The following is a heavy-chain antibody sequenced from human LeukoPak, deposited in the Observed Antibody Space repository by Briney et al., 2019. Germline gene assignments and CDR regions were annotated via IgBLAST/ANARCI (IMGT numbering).Heavy chain of an antibody. Sequence: GGPLRLSCAASGFTFSSYWMSWVRQAPGKGLEWVANIKQDGSEKYYVDSVKGRFTISRDNAKNSLYLQMNSLRAEDTAVYYCARVPMIAARPRYFQHWGQGTLVTVSS. D-gene: IGHD6-6*01. CDR3: ARVPMIAARPRYFQH. CDR1: GFTFSSYW. J-gene: IGHJ1*01. CDR2: IKQDGSEK. V-gene: IGHV3-7*01.